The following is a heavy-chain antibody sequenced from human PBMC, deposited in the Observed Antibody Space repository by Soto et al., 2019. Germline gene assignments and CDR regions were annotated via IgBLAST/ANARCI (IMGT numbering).Heavy chain of an antibody. V-gene: IGHV4-59*01. Sequence: SETLSLTCTVPGSSISSYDWSWIRQPPGKGLEWIGYIYYRGSTNYNPSLKSRVTISVDTCKNQFSLKLSSVTAADTAVYYCARSENCSSTSCYIGSGYYYYGMDVWGQGTTVTVSS. CDR2: IYYRGST. J-gene: IGHJ6*02. CDR3: ARSENCSSTSCYIGSGYYYYGMDV. D-gene: IGHD2-2*02. CDR1: GSSISSYD.